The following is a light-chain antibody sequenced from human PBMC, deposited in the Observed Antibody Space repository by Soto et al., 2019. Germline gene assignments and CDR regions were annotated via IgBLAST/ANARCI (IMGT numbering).Light chain of an antibody. CDR1: QSVLYSSNNKNY. V-gene: IGKV4-1*01. CDR2: WAS. CDR3: QQYYSTPGYT. Sequence: DIVMTQSPDSLAVSLGERATINCKSSQSVLYSSNNKNYLAWYQQKPGQPPKLLIYWASTRESGVPDRFSGSGSGTHFTLTISSLQAEDVAVYYCQQYYSTPGYTFGQGTKLEIK. J-gene: IGKJ2*01.